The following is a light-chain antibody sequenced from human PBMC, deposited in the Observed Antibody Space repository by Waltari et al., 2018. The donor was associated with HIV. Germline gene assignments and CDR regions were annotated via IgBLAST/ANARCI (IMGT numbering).Light chain of an antibody. J-gene: IGLJ3*02. CDR2: KDT. CDR1: ASTKQY. CDR3: QSADISGTWV. V-gene: IGLV3-25*03. Sequence: SYELTQPPSVSASPGQTDRITCSGDASTKQYAYWYHQKPGQAPVLVIYKDTERPSGIPDLFSGSSSGTTVTLTISGVQAEDEADYYCQSADISGTWVFGGGTKLTVL.